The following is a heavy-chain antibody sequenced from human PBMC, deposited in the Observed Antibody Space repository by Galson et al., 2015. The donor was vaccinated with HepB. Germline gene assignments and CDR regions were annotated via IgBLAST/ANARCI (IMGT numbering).Heavy chain of an antibody. CDR1: GYTFGDSD. V-gene: IGHV1-18*01. Sequence: SVKVSCKASGYTFGDSDIIWVRQAPGQGLEWMGWISPYNANTNYAQKFRGRVTLTTVTSTTTAYMELRSLRSDDTAIYYCAREGSYCIGDACHYYFDYWGQGSLVTVSS. CDR3: AREGSYCIGDACHYYFDY. D-gene: IGHD2-15*01. CDR2: ISPYNANT. J-gene: IGHJ4*02.